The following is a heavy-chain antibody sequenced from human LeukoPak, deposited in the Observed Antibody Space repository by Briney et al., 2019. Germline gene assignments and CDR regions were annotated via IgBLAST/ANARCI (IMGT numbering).Heavy chain of an antibody. CDR1: GFTFSSYA. V-gene: IGHV3-30*14. CDR2: ISYDGSNK. J-gene: IGHJ4*02. D-gene: IGHD3-22*01. CDR3: ARGDDSGYYDYFDY. Sequence: GGSLRLSCAASGFTFSSYAMHWVRQAPGMGLEWVAVISYDGSNKYYAGSVKGRFTISRDNSKNTVFLHMNSLRAEDTAMYYCARGDDSGYYDYFDYWGQGALVTVSS.